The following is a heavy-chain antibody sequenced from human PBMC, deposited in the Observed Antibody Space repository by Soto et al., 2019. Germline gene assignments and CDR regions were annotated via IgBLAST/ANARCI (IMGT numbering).Heavy chain of an antibody. CDR2: IYSGGST. D-gene: IGHD1-1*01. CDR1: GFTVSSNY. Sequence: PGGSLRLSCAASGFTVSSNYMSWVRQAPGKGLEWVSVIYSGGSTYYADSVKGRFTISRDNAKSSVFLEMSDLRSDDTAVYYCAANWNFGLNFWGQGTLVTVSS. J-gene: IGHJ4*02. V-gene: IGHV3-53*01. CDR3: AANWNFGLNF.